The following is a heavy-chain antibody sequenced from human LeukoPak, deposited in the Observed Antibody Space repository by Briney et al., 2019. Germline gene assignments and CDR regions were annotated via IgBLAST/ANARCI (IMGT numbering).Heavy chain of an antibody. CDR2: IIPVFGSA. V-gene: IGHV1-69*05. CDR1: GGSLSDYI. D-gene: IGHD2-2*01. CDR3: AKVRRGCSSASCSLDS. J-gene: IGHJ4*02. Sequence: EASVKVSRKASGGSLSDYILNWVRQAPGQGLEWVGGIIPVFGSAKNAQKFQGRVTIDTDESTTTAFMELSSLTSADTGAYYCAKVRRGCSSASCSLDSWGQETLVTVSS.